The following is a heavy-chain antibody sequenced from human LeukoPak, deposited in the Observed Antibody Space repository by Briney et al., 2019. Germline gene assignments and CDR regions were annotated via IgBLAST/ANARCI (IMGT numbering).Heavy chain of an antibody. CDR1: GGSISSSTYY. CDR2: IYYSGST. J-gene: IGHJ5*02. D-gene: IGHD3-10*01. V-gene: IGHV4-39*01. Sequence: SETLSLTCTVSGGSISSSTYYWGWIRQPPGKGLEWIGTIYYSGSTYYNPSLKSRVTISVDTSKNQLSLKLSSVTAADTAVYYCAQSLGASTWFGNWFDPWGQGTLVTVSS. CDR3: AQSLGASTWFGNWFDP.